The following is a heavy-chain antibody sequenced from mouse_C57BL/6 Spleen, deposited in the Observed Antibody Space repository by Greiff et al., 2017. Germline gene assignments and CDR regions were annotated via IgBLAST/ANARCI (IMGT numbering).Heavy chain of an antibody. Sequence: QVHVKQSGAELVKPGASVKMSCKASGYTFTTYPIEWMKQNHGKSLEWIGNFHPYNDDTKYNEKFKGKATLTVENSSSRVYLELSRLTSDDAAVYYCARGGNYDYDGGYAMDDWGQGTSVTVST. CDR2: FHPYNDDT. J-gene: IGHJ4*01. CDR3: ARGGNYDYDGGYAMDD. CDR1: GYTFTTYP. D-gene: IGHD2-4*01. V-gene: IGHV1-47*01.